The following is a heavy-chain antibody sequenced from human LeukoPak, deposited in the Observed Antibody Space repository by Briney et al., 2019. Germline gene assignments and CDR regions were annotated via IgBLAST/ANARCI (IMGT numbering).Heavy chain of an antibody. CDR1: GFTFSNYA. D-gene: IGHD3-3*01. J-gene: IGHJ4*02. Sequence: PGGSLRPSCAASGFTFSNYALHWVRQAPGKELEWVAVISYDRSNTYYADSVKGRFTISRDNSKNTLYLQMNSLRAEDTAVYYCARQSGYRFDYWGQGTLVTVSS. CDR2: ISYDRSNT. V-gene: IGHV3-30*14. CDR3: ARQSGYRFDY.